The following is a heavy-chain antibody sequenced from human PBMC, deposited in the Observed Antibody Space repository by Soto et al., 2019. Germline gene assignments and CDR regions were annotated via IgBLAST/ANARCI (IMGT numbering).Heavy chain of an antibody. D-gene: IGHD3-10*01. Sequence: QVQLVQSGAEVKKPGSSVTVSCKTSGVSFNNNGIGWVRQAPGHGLEWMGGVSPPSRTSNYARKFQSRISITADASTGTVNMELSSLTSEDTAQYYCARGLYYGSGSYSPYGMDVWGQGTMVTVSS. CDR1: GVSFNNNG. CDR3: ARGLYYGSGSYSPYGMDV. V-gene: IGHV1-69*01. J-gene: IGHJ6*02. CDR2: VSPPSRTS.